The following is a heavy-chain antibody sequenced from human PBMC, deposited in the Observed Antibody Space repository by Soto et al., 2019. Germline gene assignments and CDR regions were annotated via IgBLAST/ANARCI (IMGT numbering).Heavy chain of an antibody. CDR2: IWYDGSNK. J-gene: IGHJ6*02. V-gene: IGHV3-33*01. CDR1: GFTFSSYG. D-gene: IGHD3-22*01. CDR3: ARVLVRSSGPQGDYYGMDV. Sequence: GGSLRLSCAASGFTFSSYGMHWVRQAPGKGLEWVAVIWYDGSNKYYADSVKGRFTISRDNSKNTLYLQMNSLRAEDTAVYYCARVLVRSSGPQGDYYGMDVWGQGTTVTGSS.